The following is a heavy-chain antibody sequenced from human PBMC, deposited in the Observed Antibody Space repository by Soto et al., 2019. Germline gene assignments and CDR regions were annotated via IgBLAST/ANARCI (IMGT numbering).Heavy chain of an antibody. D-gene: IGHD3-22*01. CDR1: GFTFSSYG. V-gene: IGHV3-33*01. Sequence: QVQLVESGGGVVQPGRSLRLSCAASGFTFSSYGMHWVRQAPGKGLEWVAVIWYDGSNKYYADSVKGRFTISRDKSKNTLYLRMNSLRAEDKAVYYCARDSGSSDSSGLGDWGQSTLVNVSS. CDR3: ARDSGSSDSSGLGD. CDR2: IWYDGSNK. J-gene: IGHJ1*01.